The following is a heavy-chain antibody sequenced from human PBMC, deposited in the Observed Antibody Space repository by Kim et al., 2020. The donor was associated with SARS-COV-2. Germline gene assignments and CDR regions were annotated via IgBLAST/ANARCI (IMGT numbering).Heavy chain of an antibody. Sequence: SVNGRVPISGDTSKNTLYLKMNSLRAEDTAVYYCAKLYSSSWYYFDYWGQGTLVTVSS. D-gene: IGHD6-13*01. J-gene: IGHJ4*02. CDR3: AKLYSSSWYYFDY. V-gene: IGHV3-23*01.